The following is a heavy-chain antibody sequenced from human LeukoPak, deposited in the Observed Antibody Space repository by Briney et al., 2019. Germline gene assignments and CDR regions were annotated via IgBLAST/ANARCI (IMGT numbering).Heavy chain of an antibody. D-gene: IGHD6-6*01. CDR3: ARRHVEYSSSSDPYYFDY. CDR1: GGSISSSSYY. Sequence: SETLSLTCTVSGGSISSSSYYWGWIRQPPGKGLEWIGSIYYSGSTYYSPSLKSRVTISVDTSKNQFSLKLSSVTAADTAVYYCARRHVEYSSSSDPYYFDYWGQGTLVTVSS. CDR2: IYYSGST. J-gene: IGHJ4*02. V-gene: IGHV4-39*07.